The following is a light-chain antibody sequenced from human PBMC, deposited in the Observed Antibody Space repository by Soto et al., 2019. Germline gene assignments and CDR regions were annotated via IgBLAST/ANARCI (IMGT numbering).Light chain of an antibody. V-gene: IGKV3-20*01. J-gene: IGKJ1*01. CDR3: QQYGSSPQT. CDR1: QSVSSSY. Sequence: EIVLTQSPGTLSLSQGEGATLSCRASQSVSSSYLAWYQQKPGQAPRLLIYGASSRATGIPDRFSGSGSGTDFTLTISRLEPEDFAVYYCQQYGSSPQTFGQGTKVDIK. CDR2: GAS.